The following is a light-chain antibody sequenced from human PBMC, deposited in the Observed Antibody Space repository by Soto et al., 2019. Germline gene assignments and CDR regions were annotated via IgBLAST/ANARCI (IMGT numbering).Light chain of an antibody. CDR2: AAS. V-gene: IGKV1-17*01. CDR3: QHYHNLPFT. CDR1: QGIRDD. Sequence: DIQMTQSPSSLSASVGDRVTITCRASQGIRDDLGWYQQKPGKAPKRLIYAASTLQSGVPSRFSGGGSGTHFALTISSLQPEDIATYYCQHYHNLPFTFGPGTKVDVK. J-gene: IGKJ3*01.